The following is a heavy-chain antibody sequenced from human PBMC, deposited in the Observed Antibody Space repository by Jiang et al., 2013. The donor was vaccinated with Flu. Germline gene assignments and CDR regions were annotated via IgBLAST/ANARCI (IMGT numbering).Heavy chain of an antibody. Sequence: GAEVKKPGSSVKVSCKASGGTFSSYAISWVRQAPGQGLEWMGGIIPIFGTANYAQKFQGRVTMTRDTSIGTAYMDLSSLTSDDTAVYYCAREVGSGYDGLFDYWGPGNPGQRLL. D-gene: IGHD5-12*01. CDR2: IIPIFGTA. J-gene: IGHJ4*02. CDR3: AREVGSGYDGLFDY. V-gene: IGHV1-69*05. CDR1: GGTFSSYA.